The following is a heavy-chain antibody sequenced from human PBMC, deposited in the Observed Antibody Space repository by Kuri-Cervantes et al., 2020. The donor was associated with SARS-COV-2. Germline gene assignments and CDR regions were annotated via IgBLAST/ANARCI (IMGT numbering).Heavy chain of an antibody. D-gene: IGHD3-10*01. J-gene: IGHJ4*02. CDR3: ARAYGSGNYRLDY. CDR1: GFSLSTSGMC. Sequence: SGPTLVKPTQTLTLTCTFSGFSLSTSGMCVSWIRQPPGKALEWLARIDWDDDKYYSISLTTRLTVSKDTSRNQVVLTMTNMDPADTATYYCARAYGSGNYRLDYWGQGTLVTVSS. CDR2: IDWDDDK. V-gene: IGHV2-70*11.